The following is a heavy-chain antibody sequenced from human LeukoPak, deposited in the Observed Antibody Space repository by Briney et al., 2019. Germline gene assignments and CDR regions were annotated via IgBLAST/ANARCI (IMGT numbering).Heavy chain of an antibody. CDR3: ASSQPRGIAAAGRYFDY. CDR2: INHSGST. V-gene: IGHV4-34*01. D-gene: IGHD6-13*01. J-gene: IGHJ4*02. Sequence: SETLSLTCAVYGGSFSGYYWSWIRQPPGKGLEWIGEINHSGSTNYNPSLKSRVTISVDTSKNQFSLKLSSVTAADTAVYYCASSQPRGIAAAGRYFDYWDQGTLVTVSS. CDR1: GGSFSGYY.